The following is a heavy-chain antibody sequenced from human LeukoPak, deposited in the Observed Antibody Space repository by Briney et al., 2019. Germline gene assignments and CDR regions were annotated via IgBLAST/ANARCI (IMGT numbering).Heavy chain of an antibody. CDR1: GGTFSSYA. J-gene: IGHJ4*02. D-gene: IGHD2-2*01. Sequence: GASVKVSCKASGGTFSSYAISWVRQAPGQGLEWMGRIIPIFGTANYAQKFQGRVTITTDESTSTAYMELSSLRSEDTAVYYCARSGGWVPAAPRGYWGQGTLVTVSS. CDR3: ARSGGWVPAAPRGY. V-gene: IGHV1-69*05. CDR2: IIPIFGTA.